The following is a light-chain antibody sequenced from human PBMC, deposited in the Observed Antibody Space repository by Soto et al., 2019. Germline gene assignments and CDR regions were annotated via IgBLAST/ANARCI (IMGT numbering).Light chain of an antibody. CDR3: RSSAGSRNV. J-gene: IGLJ1*01. CDR1: SSDVGGYNY. CDR2: EVN. V-gene: IGLV2-8*01. Sequence: QSALTQPPSASGTPGQSVAISCTGTSSDVGGYNYVSWYQQHTGKAPKLMIYEVNKRPSGVPDRFSGSKSGNTASLTVSGLQAADEDDYYCRSSAGSRNVFVTGTKVTVL.